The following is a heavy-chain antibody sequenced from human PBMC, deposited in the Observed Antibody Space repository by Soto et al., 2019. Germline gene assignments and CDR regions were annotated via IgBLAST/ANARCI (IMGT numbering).Heavy chain of an antibody. CDR1: GFSLSTSGVG. D-gene: IGHD2-2*01. J-gene: IGHJ5*02. CDR2: IYWDDDK. V-gene: IGHV2-5*02. Sequence: QITLKESGPTLVKPTQTLTLTCTFSGFSLSTSGVGVGWIRQPPGKALEWLALIYWDDDKRYSPSLKSRLTITKDTSKNQVVLTMTTMDPVDTATYYCARRVPAAVPGGNWFDPWGQGTLVTVSS. CDR3: ARRVPAAVPGGNWFDP.